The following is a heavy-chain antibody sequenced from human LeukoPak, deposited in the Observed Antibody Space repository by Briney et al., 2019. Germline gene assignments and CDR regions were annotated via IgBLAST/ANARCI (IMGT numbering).Heavy chain of an antibody. V-gene: IGHV3-23*01. D-gene: IGHD2-15*01. Sequence: GGSLTLSCAASGFTFSSYAMSWVRQAPGKGLERVSAISGSGGSTYYADSVKGRFTISRDNSKNTLYLQMNSLRAEDTAVYYCACRKRPGVVVAAGSWGQGTLVTVSS. CDR3: ACRKRPGVVVAAGS. CDR1: GFTFSSYA. J-gene: IGHJ4*02. CDR2: ISGSGGST.